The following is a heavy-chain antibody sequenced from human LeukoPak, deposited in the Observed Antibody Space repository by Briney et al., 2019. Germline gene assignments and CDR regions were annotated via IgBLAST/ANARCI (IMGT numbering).Heavy chain of an antibody. CDR3: ARIGNDILTGYLSYYYGMDV. V-gene: IGHV3-11*06. Sequence: GGSLRLSCAASGFTFSDYYMSWIRQAPGKGLEWVSYISSSSSYTNYADSVKGRFTISRDNAKNSLYLQMNSLRAEDTAVYYCARIGNDILTGYLSYYYGMDVWGKGTTVTVSP. J-gene: IGHJ6*04. CDR2: ISSSSSYT. CDR1: GFTFSDYY. D-gene: IGHD3-9*01.